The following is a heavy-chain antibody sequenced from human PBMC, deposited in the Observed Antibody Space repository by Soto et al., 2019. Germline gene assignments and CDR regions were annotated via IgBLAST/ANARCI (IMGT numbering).Heavy chain of an antibody. D-gene: IGHD3-10*01. V-gene: IGHV4-34*01. CDR2: INHSGST. Sequence: SETLSLTCAVYGGSFSGYYWSWIRQPPGKGLEWIGEINHSGSTNYNPSLKSRVTISVDTSKNQFSLKLSSGTAADTAVYYCASSMCHYYGSGSYYNDAFDIWGQGTMVTVSS. CDR3: ASSMCHYYGSGSYYNDAFDI. J-gene: IGHJ3*02. CDR1: GGSFSGYY.